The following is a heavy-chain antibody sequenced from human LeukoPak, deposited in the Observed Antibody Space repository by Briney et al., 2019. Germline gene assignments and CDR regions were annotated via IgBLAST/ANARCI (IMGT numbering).Heavy chain of an antibody. CDR3: AKDAPIEKYGDYAPRGFDY. CDR2: ISYDGSNK. Sequence: GALRLSCAASGFTFSSYGMHWVRQAPGKGLEWVAVISYDGSNKYYADSVKGRFTISRDNSKNTLYLQMNSLRAEDTAVYYCAKDAPIEKYGDYAPRGFDYWGQGTLVTVSS. D-gene: IGHD4-17*01. J-gene: IGHJ4*02. CDR1: GFTFSSYG. V-gene: IGHV3-30*18.